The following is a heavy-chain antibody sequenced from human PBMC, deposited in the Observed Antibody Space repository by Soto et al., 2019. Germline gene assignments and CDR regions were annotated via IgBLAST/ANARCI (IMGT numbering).Heavy chain of an antibody. CDR2: IYYSRST. CDR1: GGSISSYY. D-gene: IGHD6-13*01. V-gene: IGHV4-59*01. CDR3: ARAPLAMDV. Sequence: SETLSLTCTVSGGSISSYYWSWIRQPPGKGLEWIGYIYYSRSTNYNPSLKSRVTISVDTSKNQFSLKLSSVTAADTAVYYCARAPLAMDVWGQGTTVTVSS. J-gene: IGHJ6*02.